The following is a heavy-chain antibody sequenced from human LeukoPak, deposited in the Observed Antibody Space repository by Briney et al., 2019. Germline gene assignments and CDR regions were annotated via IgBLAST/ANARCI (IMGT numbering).Heavy chain of an antibody. CDR1: GFTFTNSA. J-gene: IGHJ4*02. D-gene: IGHD5-24*01. V-gene: IGHV1-58*02. CDR2: IVVASGNT. CDR3: AAAPIEMQQRGFDY. Sequence: SVKVSCKASGFTFTNSATQWVRQARGQRLEWVGWIVVASGNTKYAQKFQERVTITRDMSTSTAYMELSSLRPEDTAVYYCAAAPIEMQQRGFDYWGQGTLVTVSS.